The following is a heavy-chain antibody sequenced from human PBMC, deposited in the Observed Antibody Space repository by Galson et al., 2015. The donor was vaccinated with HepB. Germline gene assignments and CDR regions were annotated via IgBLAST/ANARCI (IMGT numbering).Heavy chain of an antibody. V-gene: IGHV1-18*01. D-gene: IGHD2-2*01. Sequence: SVKVSCKASGYPFTNYGMHWVRQAPGQGLEWMGWISGYNGDTKYSQKFQGRFTMTTEISTSTAYMELRSLRYDDTASYYCARGVVLVPAARRFGVETYDHGMDVWGQGTSVSVFS. CDR1: GYPFTNYG. CDR2: ISGYNGDT. CDR3: ARGVVLVPAARRFGVETYDHGMDV. J-gene: IGHJ6*02.